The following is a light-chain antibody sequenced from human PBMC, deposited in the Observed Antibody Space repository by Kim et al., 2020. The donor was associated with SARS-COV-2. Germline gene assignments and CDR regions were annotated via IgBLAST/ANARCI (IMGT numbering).Light chain of an antibody. Sequence: DIQMTQSPSSLSAPVGDRVTITCQASQDINNYLNWYQQKPGKAPKLLIHAASKLEAGVPSRFSGGRSGTDFTFIISSLQPEDIGTYYCQQSEDVPYTFGQGTKLEI. CDR2: AAS. CDR3: QQSEDVPYT. V-gene: IGKV1-33*01. J-gene: IGKJ2*01. CDR1: QDINNY.